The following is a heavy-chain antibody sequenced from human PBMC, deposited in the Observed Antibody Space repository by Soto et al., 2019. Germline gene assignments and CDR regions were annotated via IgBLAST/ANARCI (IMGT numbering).Heavy chain of an antibody. D-gene: IGHD3-22*01. J-gene: IGHJ4*01. V-gene: IGHV4-59*01. Sequence: SETLSLTCTVSGGSISSYYWSWIRQPPGKGLEWIGYIYYSGSTNYNPSLKSRVTISVDTSKNQFSLKLSSVTAADTAVYYCASTLKYYDSSTYYFDYWGHGTLVTVPS. CDR3: ASTLKYYDSSTYYFDY. CDR1: GGSISSYY. CDR2: IYYSGST.